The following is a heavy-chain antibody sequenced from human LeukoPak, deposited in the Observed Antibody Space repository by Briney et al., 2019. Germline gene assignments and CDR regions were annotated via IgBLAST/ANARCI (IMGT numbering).Heavy chain of an antibody. D-gene: IGHD1/OR15-1a*01. CDR1: GFTVSSNS. J-gene: IGHJ4*02. V-gene: IGHV3-66*03. CDR3: AKDRGNNHFDY. CDR2: IYSDNT. Sequence: GGSLRLSCTVSGFTVSSNSMSWVRQAPGKGLEWVSFIYSDNTHYSDSVKGRFTISRDNPKNTLYLQMTSLRADDTAVYYCAKDRGNNHFDYWGLGTLVTVSS.